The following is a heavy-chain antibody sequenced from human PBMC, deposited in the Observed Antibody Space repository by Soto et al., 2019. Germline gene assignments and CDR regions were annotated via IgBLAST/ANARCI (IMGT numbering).Heavy chain of an antibody. J-gene: IGHJ4*02. V-gene: IGHV3-74*01. CDR2: INSDGSSI. CDR1: GFTFSRYW. Sequence: EVQLVESGGDLVQPGGFLRLSCATSGFTFSRYWMHWVRQVPGKGLVLVSRINSDGSSISYSDSVKGRFTISRDNAKNPLYLQMNSLRVADTAVYYCERLPVDTITSLDYWGQGTLVTVSS. D-gene: IGHD3-3*01. CDR3: ERLPVDTITSLDY.